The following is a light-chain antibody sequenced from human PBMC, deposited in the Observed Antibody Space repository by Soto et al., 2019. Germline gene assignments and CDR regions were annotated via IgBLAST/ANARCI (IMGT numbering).Light chain of an antibody. Sequence: EIVMTQSPATLSVSPGERATLSCRASQSISSNLAWYQQKPGQAPRLLMFRTSTRATGVPVRFSGSGSGTEFNITISSLQSEDVAVYYCQHYNNWPSATCGGGTKVE. CDR3: QHYNNWPSAT. CDR1: QSISSN. V-gene: IGKV3-15*01. J-gene: IGKJ4*01. CDR2: RTS.